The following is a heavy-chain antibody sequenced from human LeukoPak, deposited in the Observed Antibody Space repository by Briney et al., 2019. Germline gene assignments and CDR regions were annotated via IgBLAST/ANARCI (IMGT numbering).Heavy chain of an antibody. CDR1: GFTFSSYG. Sequence: PGGSLRLSCAASGFTFSSYGMHWVRQAPGKGLEWVAFIRYDGSNKYYADSVKGRFTISRDNSKNTLNLQMNSLRAEDTAVYYCAKDPTHYRVWDYYETIGLSYWGQGTRVTVSS. D-gene: IGHD3-22*01. CDR2: IRYDGSNK. V-gene: IGHV3-30*02. CDR3: AKDPTHYRVWDYYETIGLSY. J-gene: IGHJ4*02.